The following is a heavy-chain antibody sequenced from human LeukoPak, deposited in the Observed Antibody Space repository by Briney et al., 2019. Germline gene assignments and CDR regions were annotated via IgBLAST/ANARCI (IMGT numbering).Heavy chain of an antibody. D-gene: IGHD6-13*01. CDR2: INPSGGST. J-gene: IGHJ5*02. V-gene: IGHV1-46*01. Sequence: ASVEVSCKASGYTFTSYYMHWVRQAPGQGLEWMGIINPSGGSTSYAQKFQGRVTMTRDTSTSTVYMELSSLRSEDTAVYYCARDLRGSSWTGNWFDPWGQGTLVTVSS. CDR1: GYTFTSYY. CDR3: ARDLRGSSWTGNWFDP.